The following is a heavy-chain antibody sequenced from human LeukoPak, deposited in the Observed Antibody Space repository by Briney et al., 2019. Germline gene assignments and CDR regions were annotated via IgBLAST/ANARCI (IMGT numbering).Heavy chain of an antibody. Sequence: PGGSLRLSCAASGFTFSGYWMYWVRQAPGKGLVWVSLVNSDGSSTNYADSVKGRFTISRDNAKNTLYLQVNSLRADDTAVYYCARHLGTSSDHWGQGTPVTVSS. CDR3: ARHLGTSSDH. V-gene: IGHV3-74*01. CDR2: VNSDGSST. CDR1: GFTFSGYW. J-gene: IGHJ4*02. D-gene: IGHD7-27*01.